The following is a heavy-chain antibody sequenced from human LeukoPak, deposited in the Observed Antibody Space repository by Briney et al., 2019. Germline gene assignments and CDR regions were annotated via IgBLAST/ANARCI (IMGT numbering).Heavy chain of an antibody. CDR2: IYYSGSA. CDR3: ASESIVTTSFDY. J-gene: IGHJ4*02. D-gene: IGHD5-12*01. Sequence: SETLSLTCTVSGGSISSYYWSWIRQPPGKGLEWIGYIYYSGSASYNPSLKSRVTISVDTSKNQFSLRLSSVTAADTAVYYCASESIVTTSFDYWGQGTLVTVSP. V-gene: IGHV4-59*01. CDR1: GGSISSYY.